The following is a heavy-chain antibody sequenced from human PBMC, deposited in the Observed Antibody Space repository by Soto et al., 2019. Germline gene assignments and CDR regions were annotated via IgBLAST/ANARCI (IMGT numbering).Heavy chain of an antibody. Sequence: SCAASGFTFSSYWMHWVRQAPGKGLVWVSRINSDGSSTSYADSVKGRFTISRDNAKNTLYLQMNSLRAEDTAVYYCARDRSWYCSGGSCYSVPPDYWGQGTLVTVSS. V-gene: IGHV3-74*01. J-gene: IGHJ4*02. CDR1: GFTFSSYW. D-gene: IGHD2-15*01. CDR3: ARDRSWYCSGGSCYSVPPDY. CDR2: INSDGSST.